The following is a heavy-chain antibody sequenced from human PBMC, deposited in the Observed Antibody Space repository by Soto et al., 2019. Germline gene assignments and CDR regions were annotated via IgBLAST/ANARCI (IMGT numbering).Heavy chain of an antibody. CDR1: GFTFSSYG. Sequence: GGSLRLSCAASGFTFSSYGMHWVRQAPGKWLEWVAVISYDGSNKYYADSVKGRFTISRDNSKNTLYLQMNSLRAEDTAVYYCAKDRYDILTGHAYYYGMDVWGQGXTVTVYS. V-gene: IGHV3-30*18. CDR3: AKDRYDILTGHAYYYGMDV. D-gene: IGHD3-9*01. CDR2: ISYDGSNK. J-gene: IGHJ6*02.